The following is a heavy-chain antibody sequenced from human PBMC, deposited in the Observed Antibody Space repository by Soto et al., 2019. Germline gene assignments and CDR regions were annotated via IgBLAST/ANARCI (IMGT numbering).Heavy chain of an antibody. CDR2: IVPIYRTA. D-gene: IGHD6-13*01. Sequence: SSVQVSCTASGGTFSSYRINWVRQAPGQGLEWVGGIVPIYRTADYAQKFQGRVTITADESARTSYMELRSLKSQDTAVYYCVSDSGAKSLSSWGQGTRVTVAS. CDR1: GGTFSSYR. J-gene: IGHJ4*02. CDR3: VSDSGAKSLSS. V-gene: IGHV1-69*01.